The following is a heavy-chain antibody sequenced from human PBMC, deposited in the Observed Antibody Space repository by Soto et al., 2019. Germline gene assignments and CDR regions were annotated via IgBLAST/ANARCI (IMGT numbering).Heavy chain of an antibody. CDR1: GGSVSSGGYY. CDR2: IYHSGST. Sequence: SETLSLTCTVSGGSVSSGGYYWSWIRQHPGKGLEWIGYIYHSGSTYYNPSLKSRVTISVDRSKNQFSLKLSSVTAADTAVYYCARRVVVASLGFWFDPWGQGTLVTVSS. D-gene: IGHD2-15*01. V-gene: IGHV4-30-2*01. J-gene: IGHJ5*02. CDR3: ARRVVVASLGFWFDP.